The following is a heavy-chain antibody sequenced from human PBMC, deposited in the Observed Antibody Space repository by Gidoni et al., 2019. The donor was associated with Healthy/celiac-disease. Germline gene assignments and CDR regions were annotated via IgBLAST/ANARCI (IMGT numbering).Heavy chain of an antibody. CDR2: ISSSGSTI. Sequence: QVQLVESGVGLVKPGGSLSRSCAASGFTSSDYYMSWISQAPGKGLEWVSYISSSGSTIYYADSVKGRFTISRDNAKNSLYLQMNSLRAEDTAVYYCARDAQVAAAGLDYWGQGTLVTVSS. CDR1: GFTSSDYY. CDR3: ARDAQVAAAGLDY. V-gene: IGHV3-11*01. D-gene: IGHD6-13*01. J-gene: IGHJ4*02.